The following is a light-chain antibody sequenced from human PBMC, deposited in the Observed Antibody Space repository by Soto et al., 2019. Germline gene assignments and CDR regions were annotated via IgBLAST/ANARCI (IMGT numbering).Light chain of an antibody. CDR3: QQYGSSPPWT. CDR2: GAS. V-gene: IGKV3-20*01. Sequence: EIVLTQSPGTLSFSTGERATLSCRASQSVSSSYLAWYQQKPGQAPRLLIYGASSRATGIPDRFSGSGSGTDFTLTISRLEPEDFAVYYCQQYGSSPPWTFGQGTKVEIK. CDR1: QSVSSSY. J-gene: IGKJ1*01.